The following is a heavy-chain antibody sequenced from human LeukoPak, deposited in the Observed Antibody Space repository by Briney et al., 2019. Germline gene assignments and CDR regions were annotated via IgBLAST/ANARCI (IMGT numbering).Heavy chain of an antibody. J-gene: IGHJ6*02. V-gene: IGHV1-46*01. Sequence: ASVKVSCKASGYTFTSYYMHWVRQAPGQGLEWMGIINPSGGSTSYAQKFQGRVTMTRDTSTSTVYVELSSLRSEDTAVYYCARDAYNPYYYYGMDVWGQGTTVTVSS. CDR2: INPSGGST. CDR3: ARDAYNPYYYYGMDV. D-gene: IGHD1-1*01. CDR1: GYTFTSYY.